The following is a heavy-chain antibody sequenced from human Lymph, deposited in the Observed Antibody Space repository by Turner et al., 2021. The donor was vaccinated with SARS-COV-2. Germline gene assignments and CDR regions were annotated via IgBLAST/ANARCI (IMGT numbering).Heavy chain of an antibody. D-gene: IGHD3-22*01. CDR3: ARGGLYYYDSSAYYNDAFDI. V-gene: IGHV1-2*02. J-gene: IGHJ3*02. CDR2: INPNSGGT. Sequence: QVQLVQSGAEVKKPGASVKVSCTASGYTFTDYYMHWVRQAPGQGLEWMGWINPNSGGTDYAQKFQGRVTVTRDASFNTAYMELTRLRSDDTAVYYCARGGLYYYDSSAYYNDAFDIWGQGTMVTVSS. CDR1: GYTFTDYY.